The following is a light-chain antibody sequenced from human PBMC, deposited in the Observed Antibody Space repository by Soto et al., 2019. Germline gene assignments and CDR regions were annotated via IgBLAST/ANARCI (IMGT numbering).Light chain of an antibody. CDR2: AAY. Sequence: DIQMTQSPSSLSASVGDRVTITCRASQDINQFLAWFQQKPGKVPKLLIYAAYTLQSGVPPRFSGSGSGTDFTLTISSLEPEDVATYYCQKYRKNPPGYTFGQGTKLDIK. CDR3: QKYRKNPPGYT. V-gene: IGKV1-27*01. CDR1: QDINQF. J-gene: IGKJ2*01.